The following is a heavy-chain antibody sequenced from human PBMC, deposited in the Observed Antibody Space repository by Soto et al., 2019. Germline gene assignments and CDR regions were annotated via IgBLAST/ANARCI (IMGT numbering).Heavy chain of an antibody. D-gene: IGHD5-12*01. CDR3: ARVPSYSGFLLYYFDY. V-gene: IGHV4-30-4*01. CDR2: IYYSGST. CDR1: GGSISSGDYY. Sequence: QVQLQESGPVLVKPSQTLSLTCTVSGGSISSGDYYWRWIRQPPGKGLEWIGYIYYSGSTYYNPSLKSRVTISVDTSKNQFSLKLSSVTAADTAVYYCARVPSYSGFLLYYFDYWGQGTLVTVSS. J-gene: IGHJ4*02.